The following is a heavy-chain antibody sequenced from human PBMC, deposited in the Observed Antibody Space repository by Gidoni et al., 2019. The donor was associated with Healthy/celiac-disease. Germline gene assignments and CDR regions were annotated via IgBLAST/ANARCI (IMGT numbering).Heavy chain of an antibody. CDR3: ARLGYCSSTSCYALDY. CDR2: IGCDGRNK. D-gene: IGHD2-2*01. J-gene: IGHJ4*02. V-gene: IGHV3-33*01. Sequence: QVQLVESGGGMAQPGLSLSLSCAASGLPCSRCGMHWVRQAPGKGLEWVGVIGCDGRNKYYADSVKGRFTISIDNSKNTLYLQMNSLRAEDTAVYYCARLGYCSSTSCYALDYWGQGTRVTVSA. CDR1: GLPCSRCG.